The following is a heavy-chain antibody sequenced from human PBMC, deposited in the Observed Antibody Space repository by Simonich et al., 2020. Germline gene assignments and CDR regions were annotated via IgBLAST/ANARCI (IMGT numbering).Heavy chain of an antibody. J-gene: IGHJ5*02. V-gene: IGHV1-2*02. D-gene: IGHD6-13*01. CDR2: THPNSGCT. CDR1: GYTFPGYY. CDR3: AREEANGYSSSWNWFDP. Sequence: QVQLVQSGAEVKKPGASVKFSCKASGYTFPGYYMNWVRQAPVKGVKGCGGTHPNSGCTNLAQKVQDRDTMTRDTSISTAYMGLSRLRSDDTAVYYCAREEANGYSSSWNWFDPWGQGTLVTVSS.